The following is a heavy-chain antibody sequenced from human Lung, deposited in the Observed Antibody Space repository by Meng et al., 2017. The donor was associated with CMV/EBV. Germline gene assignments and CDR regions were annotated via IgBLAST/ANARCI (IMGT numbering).Heavy chain of an antibody. CDR3: ARGYYDFWSGYSYHDAFDI. Sequence: IISSHWLNWVRQPPGKGLECIAEIYHGGTTVHNPSLKSRVTIVVDKSKNHFSLKLTSVTAADTAVYYCARGYYDFWSGYSYHDAFDIWGQGTMVTVSS. CDR2: IYHGGTT. J-gene: IGHJ3*02. D-gene: IGHD3-3*01. CDR1: IISSHW. V-gene: IGHV4-4*02.